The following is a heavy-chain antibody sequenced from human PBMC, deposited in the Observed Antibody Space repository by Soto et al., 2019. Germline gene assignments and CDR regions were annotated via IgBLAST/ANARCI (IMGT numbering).Heavy chain of an antibody. CDR1: GFRFSGYA. J-gene: IGHJ3*02. Sequence: EVQLLESGGGLVQPGGSLRLSCTASGFRFSGYAMNWVRQAPGKGLEWVSVISGNGDTTFYADSVKGRLTISRDNSRNTLYLQMNRLRAEDTAVYYCAKKSYCCAGDRGPLDIWGQGTMVPVSS. V-gene: IGHV3-23*01. CDR2: ISGNGDTT. CDR3: AKKSYCCAGDRGPLDI. D-gene: IGHD3-10*01.